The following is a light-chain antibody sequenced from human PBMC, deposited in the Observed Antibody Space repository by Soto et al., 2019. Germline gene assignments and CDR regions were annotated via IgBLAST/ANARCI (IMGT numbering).Light chain of an antibody. J-gene: IGKJ3*01. Sequence: DIVMTQSPLSLPVTPGEPASISCRSSQSLLHSNGYNYLDWYLQKPGQSPQLLIYLGSNRSSGVPDRFSGSGSSTDFTLKISTVEAEDVGVYYCMQALQTPTFGPGTKVDIK. CDR2: LGS. CDR1: QSLLHSNGYNY. CDR3: MQALQTPT. V-gene: IGKV2-28*01.